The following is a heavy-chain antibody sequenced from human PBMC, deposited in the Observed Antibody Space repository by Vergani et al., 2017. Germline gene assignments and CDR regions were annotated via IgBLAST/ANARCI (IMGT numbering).Heavy chain of an antibody. CDR3: ASSXYYDSSGRVNWFDP. V-gene: IGHV1-69*01. CDR1: GGTFSSYA. J-gene: IGHJ5*02. D-gene: IGHD3-22*01. CDR2: IIPIFGTA. Sequence: QVQLVQSGAEVKKPGSSVKVSCKASGGTFSSYAISWVRQAPGQGLEWMGGIIPIFGTANYAQKFQGRVTITADESTGTAYMELSSLRSEDTAVYYCASSXYYDSSGRVNWFDPWGQGTLVTVSS.